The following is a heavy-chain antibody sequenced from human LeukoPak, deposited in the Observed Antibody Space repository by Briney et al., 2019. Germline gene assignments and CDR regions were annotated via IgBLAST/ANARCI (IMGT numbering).Heavy chain of an antibody. CDR1: GGSISSYY. CDR3: ARDRGGYSYGYRFDP. CDR2: IYYSGST. D-gene: IGHD5-18*01. V-gene: IGHV4-59*01. J-gene: IGHJ5*02. Sequence: SETLSLTCTVSGGSISSYYWSWIRQPTGKGLEWIGYIYYSGSTNYNPSLKSRVTISVDTSKNQFSLKLSSVTAADTAVYYCARDRGGYSYGYRFDPWGQGTLVTVSS.